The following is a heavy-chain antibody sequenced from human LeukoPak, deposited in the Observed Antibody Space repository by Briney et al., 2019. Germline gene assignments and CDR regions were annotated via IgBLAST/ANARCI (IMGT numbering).Heavy chain of an antibody. CDR3: ARGYDYVWGSYRGHFDY. J-gene: IGHJ4*02. D-gene: IGHD3-16*02. V-gene: IGHV3-30*04. CDR2: ISYDGSNK. Sequence: GGSLRLSCAASGFTFSSYAMHWVRQAPGKGLEWVAVISYDGSNKYYADSVKGRFTISRDNSKNTLYLQMNSLRAEDTAVYYCARGYDYVWGSYRGHFDYWGQGTLVTVSS. CDR1: GFTFSSYA.